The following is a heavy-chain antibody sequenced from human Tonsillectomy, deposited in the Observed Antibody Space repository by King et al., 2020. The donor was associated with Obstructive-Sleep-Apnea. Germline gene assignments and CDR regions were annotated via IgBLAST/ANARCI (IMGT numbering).Heavy chain of an antibody. V-gene: IGHV3-7*03. CDR1: GFTFSTYW. Sequence: EVQLVESGGGLVQPGGSLRLSCAATGFTFSTYWMNWVRQAPGKGLEWVANIKQDGSEKYYVDSLKGRFTIPRDNAKTSVYLQMNSLRVEDTAVYYCARVHSFCRGPTCLLPDYYYYSMDVWGQGTTVTVSS. CDR2: IKQDGSEK. D-gene: IGHD3-9*01. CDR3: ARVHSFCRGPTCLLPDYYYYSMDV. J-gene: IGHJ6*02.